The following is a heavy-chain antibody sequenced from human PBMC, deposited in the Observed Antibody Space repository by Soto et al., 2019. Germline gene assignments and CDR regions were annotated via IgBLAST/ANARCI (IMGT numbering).Heavy chain of an antibody. Sequence: EVQLVESGGGLVQPGRSLRLSCAASGFTFDDYVMHWVRQAPGKGLEWVSGISWNSGSIGYADSVKGRFTISRDNAKNSLYLQMNSLRAEDTALYYCAKDKGTAMVTDAFDIWGQGTMVTVSS. V-gene: IGHV3-9*01. D-gene: IGHD5-18*01. J-gene: IGHJ3*02. CDR1: GFTFDDYV. CDR2: ISWNSGSI. CDR3: AKDKGTAMVTDAFDI.